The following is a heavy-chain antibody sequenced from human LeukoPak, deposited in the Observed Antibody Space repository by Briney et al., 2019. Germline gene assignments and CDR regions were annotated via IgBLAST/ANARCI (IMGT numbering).Heavy chain of an antibody. Sequence: GGSLRLSCAASGFTFSSYSMNWVRQAPGKGLEWVSSISSSSSYMYYADSVKGRFTISRDNAKNSLYLQMNSLRAEDTAVYYCARGGSYLDYWGQGTLVTVSS. CDR2: ISSSSSYM. CDR3: ARGGSYLDY. V-gene: IGHV3-21*01. D-gene: IGHD1-26*01. J-gene: IGHJ4*02. CDR1: GFTFSSYS.